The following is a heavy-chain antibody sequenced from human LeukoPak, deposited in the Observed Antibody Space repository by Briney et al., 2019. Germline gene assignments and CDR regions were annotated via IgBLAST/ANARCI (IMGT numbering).Heavy chain of an antibody. D-gene: IGHD6-13*01. V-gene: IGHV4-39*01. Sequence: PSETLSLTCTVSAGSISRNSSYWGWIRQPPGKGLEWIGNIYYSGSAYYNPSLKSRVTISVDTSKNQFSLKLNTVTASDTAVYYCARGGIAGVGTRHFDPWGLGTLVTVSS. CDR1: AGSISRNSSY. J-gene: IGHJ5*02. CDR2: IYYSGSA. CDR3: ARGGIAGVGTRHFDP.